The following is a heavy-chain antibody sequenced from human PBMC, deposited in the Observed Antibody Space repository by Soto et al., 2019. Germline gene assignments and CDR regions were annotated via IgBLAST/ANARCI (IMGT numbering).Heavy chain of an antibody. J-gene: IGHJ3*02. Sequence: ASVKVSCTASGYTFTSYDINWVRQATGQGLEWMGWMNPNSGNTGYAQKFQGRVTMTRNTSISTAYMELSSLRSEDTAVYYCARVDSSSSDAFDIWGQGSMVTVSS. CDR2: MNPNSGNT. CDR1: GYTFTSYD. CDR3: ARVDSSSSDAFDI. D-gene: IGHD6-13*01. V-gene: IGHV1-8*01.